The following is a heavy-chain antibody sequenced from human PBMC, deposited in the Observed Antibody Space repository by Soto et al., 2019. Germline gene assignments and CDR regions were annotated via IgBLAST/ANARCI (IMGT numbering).Heavy chain of an antibody. J-gene: IGHJ4*02. CDR2: IYPGDSDT. V-gene: IGHV5-51*01. Sequence: GESLKISCKGSGYSFTSYWIGWVRQMPGKGLEWMGIIYPGDSDTRYSPSFQGQVTISADKSISTAYLQWSSLKASDTAMYYCARRADYCSSTSCYGFDYWGQGTLVTVSS. D-gene: IGHD2-2*01. CDR1: GYSFTSYW. CDR3: ARRADYCSSTSCYGFDY.